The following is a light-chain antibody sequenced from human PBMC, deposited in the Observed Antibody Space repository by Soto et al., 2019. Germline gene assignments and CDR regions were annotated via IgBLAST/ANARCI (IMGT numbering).Light chain of an antibody. CDR2: GAS. CDR3: QQSFNTPVT. J-gene: IGKJ5*01. CDR1: RSISNY. Sequence: DIQKTQSPSSLSASVGDRVTITWRARRSISNYLHWYQQKTGKAPQVLIYGASSLQSGVPSRFSASGSGTDFTLTINSLQPEDFATYYCQQSFNTPVTFGQGTRLEVK. V-gene: IGKV1-39*01.